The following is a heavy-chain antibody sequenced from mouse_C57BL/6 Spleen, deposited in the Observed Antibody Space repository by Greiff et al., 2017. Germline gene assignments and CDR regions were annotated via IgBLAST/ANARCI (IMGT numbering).Heavy chain of an antibody. CDR1: GYTFTSYW. V-gene: IGHV1-69*01. CDR2: IDPSDSYT. D-gene: IGHD2-2*01. J-gene: IGHJ1*03. Sequence: VQLQQPGAELVMPGASVKLSCKASGYTFTSYWMHWVKQRPGQGLEWIGEIDPSDSYTNYNQKFKGKSTLTVDKSSSTDYMQLSSLTSEDSAVYYGARGMYYGYGDGPWYFEVWGTGTTVTVSS. CDR3: ARGMYYGYGDGPWYFEV.